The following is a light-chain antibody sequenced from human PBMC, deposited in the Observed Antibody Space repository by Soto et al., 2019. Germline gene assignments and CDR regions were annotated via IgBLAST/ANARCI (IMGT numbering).Light chain of an antibody. CDR1: SNDVGIYNY. Sequence: QSALTQPASVSGSPGQSITISCTGTSNDVGIYNYVSWYQQHPGKAPKLMIYEVTNRPSGVSDRFSGSKSDNTASLTISGLQAEDEADYYCSSYTISSTWVFGGGTEVTVL. CDR3: SSYTISSTWV. J-gene: IGLJ3*02. V-gene: IGLV2-14*01. CDR2: EVT.